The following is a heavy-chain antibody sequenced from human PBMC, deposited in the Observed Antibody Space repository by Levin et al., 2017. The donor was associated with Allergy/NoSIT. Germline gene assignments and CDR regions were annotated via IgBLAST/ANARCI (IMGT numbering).Heavy chain of an antibody. CDR1: GGSISISGYY. CDR3: ARHNFDWVQVSPMYFDN. V-gene: IGHV4-39*01. CDR2: IYFSGST. J-gene: IGHJ4*02. Sequence: PSETLSLTCTVSGGSISISGYYWGWIRQPPGKGLEWIGSIYFSGSTYYNPFLRSRVTISVDTSKNQFSLKLNSVAAADTAVYYCARHNFDWVQVSPMYFDNWGQGSQVTVSS. D-gene: IGHD5/OR15-5a*01.